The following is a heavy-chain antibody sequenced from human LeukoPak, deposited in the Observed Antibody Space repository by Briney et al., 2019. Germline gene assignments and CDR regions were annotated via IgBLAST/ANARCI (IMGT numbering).Heavy chain of an antibody. CDR1: GFTFSSYG. J-gene: IGHJ4*02. CDR2: IWYDGSNK. CDR3: ASDYYGGNSEDY. Sequence: GGSLRLSCAASGFTFSSYGMHWVRQAPGKGLEWVAVIWYDGSNKYYADSVKGRFTISRDNSKNTLYLQMNSLRAEDTAVYYCASDYYGGNSEDYWGQGTLVTVPS. D-gene: IGHD4-23*01. V-gene: IGHV3-33*01.